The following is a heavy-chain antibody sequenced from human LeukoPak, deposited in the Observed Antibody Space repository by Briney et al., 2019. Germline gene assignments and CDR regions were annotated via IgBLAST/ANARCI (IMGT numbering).Heavy chain of an antibody. J-gene: IGHJ4*02. V-gene: IGHV4-59*11. CDR3: ARGNVDTAMVTGYYFDN. Sequence: ASETLSLTCTVSGGSISSHYWSWIRQPPGKGLEWIGYIYYSGSTNYTPTLKSRITISVDTSKNQFSLKLSSVTAADTAVYYCARGNVDTAMVTGYYFDNWGQGTLVTVSS. D-gene: IGHD5-18*01. CDR2: IYYSGST. CDR1: GGSISSHY.